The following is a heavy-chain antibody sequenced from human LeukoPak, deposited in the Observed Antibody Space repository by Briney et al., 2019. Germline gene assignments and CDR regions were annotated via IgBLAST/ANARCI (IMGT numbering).Heavy chain of an antibody. D-gene: IGHD1-26*01. Sequence: GGSLRLSCAASGFLLSSYEMNWVRQAPGKGLEWVSHIRSTGYTKYCADPVRGRFTISRDSARNSLYLQMNSLRGEDTAVYYCVRDGTRGVADAFDIWGQGTMVTVSS. CDR3: VRDGTRGVADAFDI. CDR2: IRSTGYTK. J-gene: IGHJ3*02. V-gene: IGHV3-48*03. CDR1: GFLLSSYE.